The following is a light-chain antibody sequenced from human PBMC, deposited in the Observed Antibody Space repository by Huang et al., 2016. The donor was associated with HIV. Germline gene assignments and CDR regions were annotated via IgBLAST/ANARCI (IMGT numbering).Light chain of an antibody. Sequence: EIVMTQSPAPLSLSPGERATLSCRASQSVNSNLAWYHQKTGQAPRLLIYGASARATGIPASSSGRGSGTEFPHTLSSQQSEDCAVDYCQQYTSWPPYTVGQGTRLEIK. CDR2: GAS. CDR3: QQYTSWPPYT. CDR1: QSVNSN. V-gene: IGKV3-15*01. J-gene: IGKJ2*01.